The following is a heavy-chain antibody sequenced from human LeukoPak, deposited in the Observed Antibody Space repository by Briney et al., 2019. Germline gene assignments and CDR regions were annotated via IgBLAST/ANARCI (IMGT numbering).Heavy chain of an antibody. CDR1: GFTVSSNY. CDR3: ARDGRGENWFDP. D-gene: IGHD3-10*01. Sequence: PGGSLRLSCAASGFTVSSNYMSWVRQAPGKGLEWVSVIYSGGSTYYADSVKGRFTISRDNSKNTLYLQVNGLRAEDTAVYYCARDGRGENWFDPWGQGTLVTVSS. J-gene: IGHJ5*02. CDR2: IYSGGST. V-gene: IGHV3-53*01.